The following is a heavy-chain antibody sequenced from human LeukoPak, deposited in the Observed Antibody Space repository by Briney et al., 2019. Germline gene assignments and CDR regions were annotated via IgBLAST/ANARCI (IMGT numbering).Heavy chain of an antibody. J-gene: IGHJ6*04. D-gene: IGHD2-15*01. CDR3: ARGQLGYCSGGSCYAFYGMDV. CDR2: ISSSSSYT. Sequence: GGSLRLSCAASGFTFSDYYMSWIRQAPGKGLEWVSYISSSSSYTNYADSVEGRFTISRDNAKNSLYLQMNSLRAEDTAVYYCARGQLGYCSGGSCYAFYGMDVWGKGTTVTVSS. V-gene: IGHV3-11*06. CDR1: GFTFSDYY.